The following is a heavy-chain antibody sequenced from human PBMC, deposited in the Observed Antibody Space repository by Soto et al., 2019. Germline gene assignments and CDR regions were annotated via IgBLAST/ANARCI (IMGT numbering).Heavy chain of an antibody. J-gene: IGHJ6*02. Sequence: QVLLVQSGTEVKKPGASVKLSCKASGYTFTSYAIHWVRQAPGQGLEWMGKITTATGDTRYSQNFEGRVTIASDTSATTAYMELSSLTSEDTAVFYCARGLRVDSGYNSDVGRVYYYHGMDVWGQGTTVTVSS. CDR3: ARGLRVDSGYNSDVGRVYYYHGMDV. CDR2: ITTATGDT. V-gene: IGHV1-3*04. CDR1: GYTFTSYA. D-gene: IGHD5-12*01.